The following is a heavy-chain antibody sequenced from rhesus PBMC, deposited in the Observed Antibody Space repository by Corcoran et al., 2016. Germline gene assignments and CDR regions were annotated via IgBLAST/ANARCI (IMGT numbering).Heavy chain of an antibody. V-gene: IGHV4S5*01. CDR3: ARGPYSWNWGSLDV. D-gene: IGHD1-1-1*01. CDR1: GGSISGYY. J-gene: IGHJ5-2*02. CDR2: IGGSNGSN. Sequence: QVQLEESGPGLVQPSETLSLTCAVSGGSISGYYWTWLRQPPGKGVEWLGYIGGSNGSNDYHPSLKSRVTISTATSKNQLSLRRSAGTAADTAVYYCARGPYSWNWGSLDVWGRGVLVTVSS.